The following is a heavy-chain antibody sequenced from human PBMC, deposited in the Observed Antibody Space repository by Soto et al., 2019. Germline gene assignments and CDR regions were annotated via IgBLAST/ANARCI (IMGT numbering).Heavy chain of an antibody. CDR2: MYYSGST. D-gene: IGHD6-19*01. CDR1: GGTIKISDND. J-gene: IGHJ6*02. Sequence: PSESMSLACTVCGGTIKISDNDGTWNRKPPGKGLEWSGYMYYSGSTYYNPSLRNRVTISVDTSKNQFSLKLTSVTAADTAVYYCAREAGNYCYSSGMDVWGQGTTVTVSS. CDR3: AREAGNYCYSSGMDV. V-gene: IGHV4-30-4*01.